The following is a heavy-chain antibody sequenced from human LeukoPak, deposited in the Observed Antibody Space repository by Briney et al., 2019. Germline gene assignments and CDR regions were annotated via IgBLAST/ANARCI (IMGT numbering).Heavy chain of an antibody. V-gene: IGHV3-23*01. Sequence: GGSLRLSCAASGFTFSSYAMSRVRQAPGKGLEWVSAISGSGGSTYYADSVKGRFTISRDNSKNTLYLQMNSLRAEDTAVYYCAKSPLLWFGELLLYFDYWGQGTLVTVSS. J-gene: IGHJ4*02. CDR1: GFTFSSYA. CDR3: AKSPLLWFGELLLYFDY. CDR2: ISGSGGST. D-gene: IGHD3-10*01.